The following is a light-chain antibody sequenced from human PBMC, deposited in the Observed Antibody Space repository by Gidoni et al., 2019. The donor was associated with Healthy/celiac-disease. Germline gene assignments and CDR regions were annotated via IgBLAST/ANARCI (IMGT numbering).Light chain of an antibody. CDR1: QSLLHSNGYNY. CDR2: LGS. V-gene: IGKV2-28*01. CDR3: MQALQTPFT. Sequence: DIVMTQSPLSLPVTPGEPASISCRSSQSLLHSNGYNYLDWYLQKPGQSPQLLIYLGSNRAAGVPDRFRGSGSGTEFTLKSSRVEAEDGGVYYCMQALQTPFTFXPXTKVDIK. J-gene: IGKJ3*01.